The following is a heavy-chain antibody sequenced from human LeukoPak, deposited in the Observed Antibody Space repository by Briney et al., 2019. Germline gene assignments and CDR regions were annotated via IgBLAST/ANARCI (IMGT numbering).Heavy chain of an antibody. D-gene: IGHD1-1*01. Sequence: KTSCKGSGYSFNTYWIAWVRQMPGKGLEWMGLIFPDDSDTRYSPSFQGQVTMSADKSISTVYLQWSSLETSDTAIYYCARADSKSLSATWDKWLDPWGPGTLLIVSS. CDR1: GYSFNTYW. CDR2: IFPDDSDT. CDR3: ARADSKSLSATWDKWLDP. V-gene: IGHV5-51*01. J-gene: IGHJ5*01.